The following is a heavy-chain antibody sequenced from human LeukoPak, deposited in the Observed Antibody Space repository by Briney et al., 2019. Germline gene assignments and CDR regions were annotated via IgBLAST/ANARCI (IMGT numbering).Heavy chain of an antibody. Sequence: GSLRLSCAASGFAFSTYEMNWVRQAPGEGLEWVSYISSSGTTIYYADSVEGRFTISRDNAKNSLYLQMNSLRAEDTAVYYCARIGAGSSRDYWGQGTLVTVSS. J-gene: IGHJ4*02. D-gene: IGHD6-13*01. CDR3: ARIGAGSSRDY. CDR1: GFAFSTYE. V-gene: IGHV3-48*03. CDR2: ISSSGTTI.